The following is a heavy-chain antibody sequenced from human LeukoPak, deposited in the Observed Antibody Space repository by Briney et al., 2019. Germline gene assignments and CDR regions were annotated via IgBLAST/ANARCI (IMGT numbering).Heavy chain of an antibody. Sequence: ASVKVSCKASGYTFGSDDINWVRQAPGQGLEWMGWINPNSGGTNYAQKFQGRVTMTRDTSISTAYMELSRLRSDDTAVYYCARSDCGGGSCYTVWGQGTLVTVSS. CDR3: ARSDCGGGSCYTV. D-gene: IGHD2-15*01. CDR1: GYTFGSDD. J-gene: IGHJ4*02. V-gene: IGHV1-2*02. CDR2: INPNSGGT.